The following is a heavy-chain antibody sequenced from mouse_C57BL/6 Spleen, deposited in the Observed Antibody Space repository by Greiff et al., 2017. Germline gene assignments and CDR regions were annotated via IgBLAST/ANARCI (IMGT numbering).Heavy chain of an antibody. Sequence: VQLQQPGAELVKPGASVKLSCKASGYTFTSYWMQWVKQRPGQGLEWIGEIDPSDSYTNYNQKFKGKATLTVDTSSSTAYMQLSSLTSEDSAVYYCARRDYSSYWYFDVWGTGTTVTVSS. CDR2: IDPSDSYT. J-gene: IGHJ1*03. V-gene: IGHV1-50*01. CDR1: GYTFTSYW. D-gene: IGHD2-5*01. CDR3: ARRDYSSYWYFDV.